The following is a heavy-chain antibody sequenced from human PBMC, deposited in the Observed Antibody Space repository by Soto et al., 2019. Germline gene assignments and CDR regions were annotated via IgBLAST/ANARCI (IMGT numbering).Heavy chain of an antibody. CDR3: ARGWGRIFDY. CDR1: GGSLSGYY. J-gene: IGHJ4*02. Sequence: QVQLQQWGAGLLKPSETLSLTCAVYGGSLSGYYWNWIRQPPGKGLEWIGEINHSGSTNYNPSLKSRVTISVDTSKNQFSLKLSSVTAADPAVYYCARGWGRIFDYWGQGMLVTVSS. CDR2: INHSGST. D-gene: IGHD7-27*01. V-gene: IGHV4-34*01.